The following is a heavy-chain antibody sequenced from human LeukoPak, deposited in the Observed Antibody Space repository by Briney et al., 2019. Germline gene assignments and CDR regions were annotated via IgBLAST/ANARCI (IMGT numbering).Heavy chain of an antibody. Sequence: ASVKVSCKVSGYTLTELSMHWVRQAPGKGLEWMGGFDPEDGETIYAQKFQGRVTMTEDTSTDTAYMELSSLRSEDTAVYYCAAGVHYTTAGDLDYWGQGTLVTVSS. CDR1: GYTLTELS. CDR2: FDPEDGET. CDR3: AAGVHYTTAGDLDY. J-gene: IGHJ4*02. D-gene: IGHD3-3*01. V-gene: IGHV1-24*01.